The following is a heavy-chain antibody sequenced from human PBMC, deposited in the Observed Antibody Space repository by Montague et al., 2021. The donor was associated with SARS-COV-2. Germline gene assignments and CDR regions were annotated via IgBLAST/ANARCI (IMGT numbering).Heavy chain of an antibody. D-gene: IGHD4-17*01. CDR3: ASVYTVTYCFDY. J-gene: IGHJ4*02. V-gene: IGHV4-61*02. CDR1: GGSISSGYLY. Sequence: TLSLTCTVSGGSISSGYLYWSWIRQPAGKGLEWIGLIYPGGNTXCNPSFKSRVTISVDTSKNQFSLKLSSVTAADTAAYYCASVYTVTYCFDYWGRGTLVTVSS. CDR2: IYPGGNT.